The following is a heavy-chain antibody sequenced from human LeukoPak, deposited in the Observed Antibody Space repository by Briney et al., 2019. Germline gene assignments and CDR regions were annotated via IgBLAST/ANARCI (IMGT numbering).Heavy chain of an antibody. Sequence: GGSLRLSCAASGFTFSSYAMSWDRQAPGKGLEWVSAISGSGGRTYYAESVKGRFTISRDNNENTLYLQMNSLRAEDTAVYYCAKAAQVAGRPNLGGHFDYWGQGTLVTVSS. CDR1: GFTFSSYA. J-gene: IGHJ4*02. CDR3: AKAAQVAGRPNLGGHFDY. CDR2: ISGSGGRT. V-gene: IGHV3-23*01. D-gene: IGHD6-6*01.